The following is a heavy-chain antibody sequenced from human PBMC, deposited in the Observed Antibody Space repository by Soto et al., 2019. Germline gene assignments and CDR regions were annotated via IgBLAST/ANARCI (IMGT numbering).Heavy chain of an antibody. Sequence: QVQLVQSGAEVKKPGSSVKVSCKASGGTFSIYTISWVRQAPGQGLEWMGRITPILAITNYAQKFQGRVTITADKSTSTAYMELNSLRFEDTAVYYCARAPAYSSGSQINYGMDVWGQGTTVTVSS. CDR1: GGTFSIYT. J-gene: IGHJ6*02. CDR3: ARAPAYSSGSQINYGMDV. CDR2: ITPILAIT. V-gene: IGHV1-69*02. D-gene: IGHD6-19*01.